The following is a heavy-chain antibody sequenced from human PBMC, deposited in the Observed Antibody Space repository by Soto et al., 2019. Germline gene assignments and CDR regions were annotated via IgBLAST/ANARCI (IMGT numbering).Heavy chain of an antibody. V-gene: IGHV1-2*04. J-gene: IGHJ6*02. CDR2: INPNSGGT. D-gene: IGHD3-10*01. CDR1: GYTFTGYY. Sequence: GASVKVSCKASGYTFTGYYMHWVRQAPGQGLEWMGWINPNSGGTNYAQKFQGWVTMTRDTSISTAYMELSRLRSDDTAVYYCARDPSVGYYYGSGSWGYYYGMDVWGQGTTVTV. CDR3: ARDPSVGYYYGSGSWGYYYGMDV.